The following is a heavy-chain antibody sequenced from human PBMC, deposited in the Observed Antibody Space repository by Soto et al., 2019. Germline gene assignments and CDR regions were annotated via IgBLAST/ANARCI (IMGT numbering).Heavy chain of an antibody. V-gene: IGHV1-18*01. CDR1: GYSFTRYA. D-gene: IGHD3-3*01. J-gene: IGHJ6*04. CDR2: ISAYNGNT. CDR3: ARDSSPLYYDFWSGYRAPGYYGMDV. Sequence: ASVKVSCKASGYSFTRYAMNWVRQAPGQRLEWMGWISAYNGNTNYAQKLQGRVTMTTDTSTSTAYMELRSLRSDDTAVYYCARDSSPLYYDFWSGYRAPGYYGMDVWGKGTTVTVSS.